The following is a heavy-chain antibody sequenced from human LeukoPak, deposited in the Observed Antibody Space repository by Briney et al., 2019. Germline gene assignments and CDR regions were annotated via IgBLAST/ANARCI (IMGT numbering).Heavy chain of an antibody. CDR1: GYTFTGYY. J-gene: IGHJ6*03. Sequence: GASVKVSCKASGYTFTGYYMHWVRQAPGQGLEWMGWINPNSGGTNYAQKFQGRVTMTRDTSISTAYMELSRLRSDDTAVYYCARVLSMFRGADYYYYMDVWGKGTTVTVSS. CDR2: INPNSGGT. CDR3: ARVLSMFRGADYYYYMDV. V-gene: IGHV1-2*02. D-gene: IGHD3-10*01.